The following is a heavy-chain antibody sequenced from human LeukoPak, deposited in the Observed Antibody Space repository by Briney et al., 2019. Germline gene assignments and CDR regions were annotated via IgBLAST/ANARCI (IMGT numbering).Heavy chain of an antibody. CDR1: GGSINTPNYY. J-gene: IGHJ4*02. CDR3: ARGLLSDYVWGSYRFPFDY. V-gene: IGHV4-39*07. D-gene: IGHD3-16*02. Sequence: PSETLSLTCTVSGGSINTPNYYWGWIRQTPGKGLEWIGNIFYSGGTYYSPSLTSRVTISLDTSRNQFSLKLNSVTAADTAVYYCARGLLSDYVWGSYRFPFDYWGQGTLVTVSS. CDR2: IFYSGGT.